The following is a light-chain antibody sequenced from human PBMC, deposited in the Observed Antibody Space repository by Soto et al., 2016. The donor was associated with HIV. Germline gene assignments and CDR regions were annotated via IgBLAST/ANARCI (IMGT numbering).Light chain of an antibody. J-gene: IGKJ4*01. CDR3: QQSYSTGVT. V-gene: IGKV1-39*01. CDR2: AAS. CDR1: QSISSY. Sequence: DIQMTQSPSSLSASVGDRVTITCRASQSISSYLNWYQQKPGKAPKLLISAASSLQSGVPSRFSGSGYGTDFTLTIGSLQPEDFATYYCQQSYSTGVTFGGGTKVEIK.